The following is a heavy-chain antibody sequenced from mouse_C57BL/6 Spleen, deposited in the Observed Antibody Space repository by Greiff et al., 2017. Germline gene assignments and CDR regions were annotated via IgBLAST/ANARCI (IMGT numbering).Heavy chain of an antibody. D-gene: IGHD2-4*01. V-gene: IGHV1-26*01. CDR3: ARERDYGYAMDY. J-gene: IGHJ4*01. Sequence: EVQLQQSGPELVKPGASVKISCKASGYTFTDYYMNWVKQSHGKSLEWIGDINPNNGGTSYNQKFKGKATLTVDKSSSTAYMELRSLTSEDSAVYYCARERDYGYAMDYWGQGTSVTVSS. CDR1: GYTFTDYY. CDR2: INPNNGGT.